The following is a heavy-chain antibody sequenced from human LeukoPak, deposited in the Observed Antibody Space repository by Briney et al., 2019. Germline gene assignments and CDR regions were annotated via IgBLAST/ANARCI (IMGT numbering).Heavy chain of an antibody. V-gene: IGHV3-7*01. CDR2: IKQDGSEK. Sequence: GGSLRLSCAASGLTFSNYAMSWVRQAPGKGLEWVANIKQDGSEKYYVDSVKGRFTISRDNAKNSLYLQMNSLRAEDTAVYYCASDGYDTARGDYWGQGTLVTVSS. J-gene: IGHJ4*02. CDR3: ASDGYDTARGDY. CDR1: GLTFSNYA. D-gene: IGHD5-18*01.